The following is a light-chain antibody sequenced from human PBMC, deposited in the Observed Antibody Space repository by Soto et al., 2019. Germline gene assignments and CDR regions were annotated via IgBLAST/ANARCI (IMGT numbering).Light chain of an antibody. CDR1: QTISSR. J-gene: IGKJ1*01. Sequence: DIQMTPSPSTLSGSVGEKVTIPFRASQTISSRLAWYQQKPGKAPKLLIYKASSLESGVPSSFSGSGSGTEFTLTISSLQPDDFATYYCQQYNTFWTFGQGTKVDIK. CDR2: KAS. V-gene: IGKV1-5*03. CDR3: QQYNTFWT.